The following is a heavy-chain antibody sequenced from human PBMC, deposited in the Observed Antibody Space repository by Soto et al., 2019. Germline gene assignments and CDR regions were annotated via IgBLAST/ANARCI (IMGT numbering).Heavy chain of an antibody. Sequence: EVQLVESGGGLVQPGGSLRLSCAASGFTLSSYSMNWVRQAPGKGLGWVSYISSSSSTIYYADSVKGRFTISRDNAKNSLWLQMNSLRDEDTAVYYCARGGAYKIDYWGQGTLVTVSS. CDR3: ARGGAYKIDY. CDR1: GFTLSSYS. V-gene: IGHV3-48*02. CDR2: ISSSSSTI. J-gene: IGHJ4*02. D-gene: IGHD1-20*01.